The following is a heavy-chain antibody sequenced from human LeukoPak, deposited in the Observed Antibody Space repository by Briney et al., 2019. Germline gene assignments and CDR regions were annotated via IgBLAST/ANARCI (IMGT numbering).Heavy chain of an antibody. D-gene: IGHD6-6*01. CDR2: ISSSSSYI. J-gene: IGHJ4*02. Sequence: GGSLRLSCAASGFTFSSYSMNWVRQAPGKGLEWVSFISSSSSYIHYADSVKGRFTISRDNAKNSLYLQMNSLRAEDTAVYYCARDWVTYSSSPRPFDYWGQRTLVTVSS. CDR3: ARDWVTYSSSPRPFDY. CDR1: GFTFSSYS. V-gene: IGHV3-21*01.